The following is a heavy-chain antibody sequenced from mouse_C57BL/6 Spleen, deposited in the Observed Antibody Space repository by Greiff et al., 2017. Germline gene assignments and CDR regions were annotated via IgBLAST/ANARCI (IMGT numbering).Heavy chain of an antibody. CDR2: INPNNGGT. CDR3: ARGYGPSY. J-gene: IGHJ2*01. CDR1: GYTFTDYY. D-gene: IGHD1-1*01. Sequence: VQLQQSGPELVKPGASVKISCKASGYTFTDYYMNWVKQSHGKSLEWIGDINPNNGGTSYNQKFKGKATLTVDKSSSTAYMELRSLTSEDSAVYYCARGYGPSYWGQGTTLTVSS. V-gene: IGHV1-26*01.